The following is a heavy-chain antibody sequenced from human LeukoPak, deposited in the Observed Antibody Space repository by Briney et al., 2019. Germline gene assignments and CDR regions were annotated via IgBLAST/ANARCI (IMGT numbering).Heavy chain of an antibody. V-gene: IGHV3-23*01. Sequence: GGSLRLSCAASGFTFSSYAMSWVRQAPGKGLEWVSAISGSGGSTYYADSVKGRFTISRDNSKNTLYLQMNSLRAEDTAVYYCARDLSQYYDFWSGFDYWGQGTLVTVSS. D-gene: IGHD3-3*01. CDR1: GFTFSSYA. CDR3: ARDLSQYYDFWSGFDY. J-gene: IGHJ4*02. CDR2: ISGSGGST.